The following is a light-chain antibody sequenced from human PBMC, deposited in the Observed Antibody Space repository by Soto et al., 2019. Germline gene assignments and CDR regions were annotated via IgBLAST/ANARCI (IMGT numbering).Light chain of an antibody. V-gene: IGLV1-44*01. CDR3: SAWDASLDGYV. Sequence: SVLTQPASASGTPGQRVTISCSGSSSNIGSKTVNWYQQLPGTAPKLLIYSNSQRPSGVPDRFSGSKSGTSASLAISGLQSEDEADYYCSAWDASLDGYVFGTGTKVTVL. CDR2: SNS. CDR1: SSNIGSKT. J-gene: IGLJ1*01.